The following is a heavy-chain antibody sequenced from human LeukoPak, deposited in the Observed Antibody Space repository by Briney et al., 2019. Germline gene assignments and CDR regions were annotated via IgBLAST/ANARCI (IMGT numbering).Heavy chain of an antibody. Sequence: SETLSLTCAVYGRSFSGYYWTWIRQPPGKGLEWIGEINHSGSTNYNPSLKSRVTISVDTSKNQFSLKLSSVTAADTAVYYCAREDSSGYYSTFDPWGQGTLVTVSS. CDR3: AREDSSGYYSTFDP. V-gene: IGHV4-34*01. J-gene: IGHJ5*02. CDR2: INHSGST. D-gene: IGHD3-22*01. CDR1: GRSFSGYY.